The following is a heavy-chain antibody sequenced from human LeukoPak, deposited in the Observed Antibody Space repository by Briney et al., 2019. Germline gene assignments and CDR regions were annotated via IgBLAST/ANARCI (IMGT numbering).Heavy chain of an antibody. D-gene: IGHD3-16*01. CDR2: ISYDGSNK. CDR1: GFTFSSYG. V-gene: IGHV3-30*18. CDR3: AKDNTASSPWGDY. J-gene: IGHJ4*02. Sequence: GRSLRLSCAASGFTFSSYGMHWVRQAPGKGLEWVAVISYDGSNKYYADSVKGRFTISRDNSKNTLYLQMNSLRAEDTAVYYCAKDNTASSPWGDYWGQGTLVTVSS.